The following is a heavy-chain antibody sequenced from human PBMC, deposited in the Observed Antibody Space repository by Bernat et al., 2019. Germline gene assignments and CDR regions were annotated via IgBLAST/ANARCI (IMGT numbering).Heavy chain of an antibody. Sequence: QEQLVESGGGLVKPGGSLRLSCAASGFTFSDYYMSWIRQAPGKGLDWVSYISSSSYTNYADSVKGRFTISRDNAKNSLYLQMNSLRAEDTAVYYCARGTSTSAPYMDVWGKGTTVTVSS. CDR3: ARGTSTSAPYMDV. CDR2: ISSSSYT. J-gene: IGHJ6*03. CDR1: GFTFSDYY. V-gene: IGHV3-11*05.